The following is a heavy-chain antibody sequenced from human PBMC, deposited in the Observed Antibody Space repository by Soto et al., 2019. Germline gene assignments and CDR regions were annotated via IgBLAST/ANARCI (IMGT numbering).Heavy chain of an antibody. J-gene: IGHJ6*02. Sequence: PGESLKISCKGSGYSFTSYWIGWVRQMPGKGLEWMGIIYPGDSDTRYSPSFQGQVTISADKSISTAYLQWSSLKASDTAMYYCARMGYDILTGYPYYYYGMDVWGQGTTVTV. CDR1: GYSFTSYW. CDR3: ARMGYDILTGYPYYYYGMDV. D-gene: IGHD3-9*01. CDR2: IYPGDSDT. V-gene: IGHV5-51*01.